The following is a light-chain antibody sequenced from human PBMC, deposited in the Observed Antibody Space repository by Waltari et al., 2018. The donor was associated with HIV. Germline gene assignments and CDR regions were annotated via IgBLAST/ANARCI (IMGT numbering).Light chain of an antibody. V-gene: IGLV1-40*01. CDR2: VTS. J-gene: IGLJ2*01. CDR1: GPNIGANYD. CDR3: QSYDSRLSGSV. Sequence: SVLTQPPSVSGAPGQRVTISCSESGPNIGANYDVHWYQHLPGTAPKLLIYVTSNRPSGVPYLFPGSKSGTSASLASTGLQPEDEGDYYCQSYDSRLSGSVFGGGTKLTVL.